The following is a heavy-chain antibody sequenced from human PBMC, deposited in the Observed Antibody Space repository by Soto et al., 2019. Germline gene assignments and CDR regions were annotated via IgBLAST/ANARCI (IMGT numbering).Heavy chain of an antibody. V-gene: IGHV3-30*18. CDR1: GITFSSYA. CDR2: ISYDGSNK. Sequence: SLRLSCAASGITFSSYAMHWVRQAPGKGLEWVAVISYDGSNKYYANSVKGRFTISRDNSKNTLYLQMNSLRAEDMAVYYCAKPPPTVKTYTDYYYYMDVWGKGTTVTVSS. J-gene: IGHJ6*03. D-gene: IGHD4-17*01. CDR3: AKPPPTVKTYTDYYYYMDV.